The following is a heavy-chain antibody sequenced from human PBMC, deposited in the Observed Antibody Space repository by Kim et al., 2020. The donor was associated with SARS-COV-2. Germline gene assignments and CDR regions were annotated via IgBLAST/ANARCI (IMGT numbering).Heavy chain of an antibody. CDR3: AGDWVGATDFDY. CDR1: GGSISSSSYY. CDR2: IYYSGST. V-gene: IGHV4-39*02. Sequence: SETLSLTCTVSGGSISSSSYYWGWIRQPPGKGLEWIGSIYYSGSTYYNPSLKSRVTISVDTSKNQFSLKLSSVTAADTAVYYCAGDWVGATDFDYWGQGTLVNVSS. J-gene: IGHJ4*02. D-gene: IGHD1-26*01.